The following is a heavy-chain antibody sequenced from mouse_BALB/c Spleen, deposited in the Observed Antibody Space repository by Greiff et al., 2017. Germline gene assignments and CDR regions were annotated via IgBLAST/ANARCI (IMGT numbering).Heavy chain of an antibody. V-gene: IGHV1-69*02. CDR3: ARPLLTTATSWFAY. CDR1: GYTFTSYW. D-gene: IGHD1-2*01. CDR2: IDPSDSET. J-gene: IGHJ3*01. Sequence: QVQLQQPGAELVKPGAPVKLSCKASGYTFTSYWMNWVKQRPGRGLEWIGRIDPSDSETHYNQKFKDKATLTVDKSSSTAYIQLSSLTSEDSAVYYCARPLLTTATSWFAYWGQGTLVTVSA.